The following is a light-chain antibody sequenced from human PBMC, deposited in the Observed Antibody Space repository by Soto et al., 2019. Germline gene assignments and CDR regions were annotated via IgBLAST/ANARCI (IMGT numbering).Light chain of an antibody. CDR2: AAS. J-gene: IGKJ1*01. CDR1: QGVTRW. CDR3: QQANSFPWT. Sequence: DIQMTQSPSSVSASVGDRVTITCRASQGVTRWLAWYQQKPGKAPNLLIYAASSLQSGVPSRFSGSGSGTDFTLTSSSLQPEDFATYYCQQANSFPWTFGQGTKVEIK. V-gene: IGKV1-12*01.